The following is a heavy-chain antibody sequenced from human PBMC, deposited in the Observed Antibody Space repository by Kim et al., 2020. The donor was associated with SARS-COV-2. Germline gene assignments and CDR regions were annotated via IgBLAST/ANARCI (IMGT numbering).Heavy chain of an antibody. Sequence: GGSLRLSCAASGFTFSSYATHWVRQAPGKGLEWVAVISYDGSNNYYADSVKGRFTISRDNSKNTLYLQMNSLSAEDTAVYYCARDQPPSTPYCGGDCYSGIDYWGHGPLGTVSS. CDR3: ARDQPPSTPYCGGDCYSGIDY. CDR2: ISYDGSNN. CDR1: GFTFSSYA. J-gene: IGHJ4*01. V-gene: IGHV3-30*04. D-gene: IGHD2-21*02.